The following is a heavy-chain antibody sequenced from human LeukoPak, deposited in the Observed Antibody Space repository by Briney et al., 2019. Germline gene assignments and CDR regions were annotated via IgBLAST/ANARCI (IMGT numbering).Heavy chain of an antibody. Sequence: GGSLKLSCAVSGFTFSNYWMSWVRQAPGKGLEWVANIKLDGSEKYYVDSVKGRFTISSDNAENSLYLQMNSLRVEDTAVYYCARRYSYGYYFDYWGQGTLVTVS. CDR3: ARRYSYGYYFDY. CDR1: GFTFSNYW. J-gene: IGHJ4*02. CDR2: IKLDGSEK. V-gene: IGHV3-7*03. D-gene: IGHD5-18*01.